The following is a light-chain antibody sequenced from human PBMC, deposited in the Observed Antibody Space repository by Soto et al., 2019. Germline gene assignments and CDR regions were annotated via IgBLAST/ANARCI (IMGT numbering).Light chain of an antibody. J-gene: IGKJ2*01. CDR2: AAS. CDR3: QQSYSTPYN. Sequence: DIQMTQSPSSLSASVGDRVTITCRASQRISSYLNWYQQKPGKAPKLLIYAASSLQSGVPSRFSGSGSGTDFTLTISSLQPEDFATDYCQQSYSTPYNFGQGTKLEIK. CDR1: QRISSY. V-gene: IGKV1-39*01.